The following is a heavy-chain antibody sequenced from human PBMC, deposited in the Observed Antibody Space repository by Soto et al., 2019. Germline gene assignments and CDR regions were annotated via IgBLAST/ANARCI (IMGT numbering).Heavy chain of an antibody. V-gene: IGHV4-59*01. Sequence: SETLSLTCTVSGGSISSYNWSWIRQPPGKGLEWIGYIYYSGSTNYNPSLKSRVTISVDTSENQFSLKLSSVTAADTAVYYCARAEWLDPYYFDYWGQGALVTVSS. CDR1: GGSISSYN. CDR2: IYYSGST. J-gene: IGHJ4*02. D-gene: IGHD6-19*01. CDR3: ARAEWLDPYYFDY.